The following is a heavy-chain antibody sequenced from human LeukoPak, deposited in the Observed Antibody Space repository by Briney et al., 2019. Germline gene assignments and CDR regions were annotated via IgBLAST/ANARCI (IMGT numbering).Heavy chain of an antibody. D-gene: IGHD3-22*01. CDR2: ISGSGGST. J-gene: IGHJ4*02. Sequence: AGGSLRLSCAASGFTFGSYAMSWVRQAPGKGLEWVSAISGSGGSTYYADSVKGRFTISRDNSKNTLYLQMNSLRAEDTAVYYCARVSSPDYYDSSGNFDYWGQGTLVTVSS. CDR1: GFTFGSYA. V-gene: IGHV3-23*01. CDR3: ARVSSPDYYDSSGNFDY.